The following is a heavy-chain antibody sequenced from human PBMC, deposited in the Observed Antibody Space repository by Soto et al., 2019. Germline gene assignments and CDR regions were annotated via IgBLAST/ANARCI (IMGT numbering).Heavy chain of an antibody. Sequence: GGSLRLSCAASGFTFDDYAMHWVRQAPGKGLEWVSGISWNSGSIGYADSVKGRFTISRDNAKNSLYLQMNSLRAEDTALYYCAKDIRVRCPNAASAFDIWGQGTMVTVSS. CDR3: AKDIRVRCPNAASAFDI. V-gene: IGHV3-9*01. CDR2: ISWNSGSI. J-gene: IGHJ3*02. D-gene: IGHD4-17*01. CDR1: GFTFDDYA.